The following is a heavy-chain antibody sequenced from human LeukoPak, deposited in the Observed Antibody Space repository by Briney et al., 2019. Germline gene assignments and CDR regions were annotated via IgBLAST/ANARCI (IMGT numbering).Heavy chain of an antibody. CDR2: IYGGGNT. CDR3: ATGGRSGMAFDF. J-gene: IGHJ4*02. V-gene: IGHV3-53*01. D-gene: IGHD2-8*01. Sequence: PGGSLRLSCSFSGFIATSSYMAWIRQSPGKGLQWISFIYGGGNTLYADSVRDRFSISRDNSKSTLYLQMSSLRVEDTAVYYCATGGRSGMAFDFWGQGTLVTVSS. CDR1: GFIATSSY.